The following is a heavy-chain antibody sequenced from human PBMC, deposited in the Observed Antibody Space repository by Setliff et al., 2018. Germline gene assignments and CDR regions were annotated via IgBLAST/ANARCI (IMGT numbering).Heavy chain of an antibody. D-gene: IGHD1-26*01. Sequence: ASVKVSCKASGGTFSSYAISWVRQAPGQGLEWMGWISVYNGKTKYAQKFQGRVTMTTDTSTRTAYMEVTSLRSDDTAVYYCARDLVGATDYWGQGTLVTVSS. CDR1: GGTFSSYA. CDR3: ARDLVGATDY. V-gene: IGHV1-18*01. J-gene: IGHJ4*02. CDR2: ISVYNGKT.